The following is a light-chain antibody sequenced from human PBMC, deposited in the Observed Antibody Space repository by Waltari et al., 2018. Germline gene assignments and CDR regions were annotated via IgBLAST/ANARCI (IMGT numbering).Light chain of an antibody. J-gene: IGLJ3*02. CDR2: ANR. CDR1: SSNIGADYD. V-gene: IGLV1-40*01. Sequence: QSALTQPPSVSGAPGQRVTISCTGSSSNIGADYDVHWYQQLPGTAPKLLIYANRNRPSGGPDRFSGSKSGTSASRAITGLQAEDEADYYCQSYDSSLSGSRVFGGGTKLTVL. CDR3: QSYDSSLSGSRV.